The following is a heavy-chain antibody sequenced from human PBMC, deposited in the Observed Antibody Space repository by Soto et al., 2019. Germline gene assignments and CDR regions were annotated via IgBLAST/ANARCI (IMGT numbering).Heavy chain of an antibody. Sequence: ASVEVSCQVSGFPPPELSMLWGRPAPGKRLEWVGGFDPEDGETIYAQKFQGRVTMTEDTSTDTAYMELSSLRSEDTAVYYCATPFWSGYNYYFDYWGQGTLVTVSS. CDR1: GFPPPELS. D-gene: IGHD3-3*01. CDR3: ATPFWSGYNYYFDY. J-gene: IGHJ4*02. V-gene: IGHV1-24*01. CDR2: FDPEDGET.